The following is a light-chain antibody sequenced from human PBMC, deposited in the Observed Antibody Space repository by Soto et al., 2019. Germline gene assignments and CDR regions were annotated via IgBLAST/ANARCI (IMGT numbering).Light chain of an antibody. CDR1: QYINTR. CDR2: QTS. Sequence: EIGFTQSPATLSSFPGDRVTLSCRASQYINTRLAWYQHRPGQAPRLLIYQTSIRAAGIPARFSASGSGTDFTLTISDVQPEDFALYYCHQRQSWPRTFGQGTKVDIK. V-gene: IGKV3-11*01. J-gene: IGKJ1*01. CDR3: HQRQSWPRT.